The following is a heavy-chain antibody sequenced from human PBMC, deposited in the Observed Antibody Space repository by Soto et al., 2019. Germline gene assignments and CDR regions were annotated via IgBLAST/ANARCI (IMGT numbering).Heavy chain of an antibody. CDR1: GYAFTTYG. J-gene: IGHJ4*02. D-gene: IGHD1-1*01. CDR2: ISAHNGNT. Sequence: QVHLVQSGAEVKKPGASVKVSCKGSGYAFTTYGITWVRQAPGQGLEWMGWISAHNGNTSYAQKLQARDTVTRDTSTNTAYMELRSLRSDDTAVYDCARGRYGDYWGQGARVTVSS. V-gene: IGHV1-18*01. CDR3: ARGRYGDY.